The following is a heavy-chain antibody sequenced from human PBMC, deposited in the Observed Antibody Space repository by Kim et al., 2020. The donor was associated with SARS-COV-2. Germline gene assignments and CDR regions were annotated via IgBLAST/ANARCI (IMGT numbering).Heavy chain of an antibody. Sequence: GGSLRLSCATSGFTFSAYDMNWVRQAPGKGLVWLSLITRTTSAIYYADSVKGRFTTSRDNGKNSLYLQMSSLTDEDTAVYFCVRDRWCGAFDICGQGT. CDR1: GFTFSAYD. CDR2: ITRTTSAI. V-gene: IGHV3-48*02. CDR3: VRDRWCGAFDI. J-gene: IGHJ3*02. D-gene: IGHD2-15*01.